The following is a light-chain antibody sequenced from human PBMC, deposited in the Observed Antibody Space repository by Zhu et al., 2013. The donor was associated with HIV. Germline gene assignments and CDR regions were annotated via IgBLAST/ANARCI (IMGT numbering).Light chain of an antibody. J-gene: IGKJ1*01. CDR2: APS. CDR3: QQYYSFSKT. CDR1: QGIRND. V-gene: IGKV1-6*01. Sequence: AIQMTQSPSSLSASVGDRVTITCRASQGIRNDLGWYQQKPGKAPKVLISAPSTLQSGVPSRFSGGGSGSDFTLTISSLQPDDFATYYCQQYYSFSKTFGQGTKVEIK.